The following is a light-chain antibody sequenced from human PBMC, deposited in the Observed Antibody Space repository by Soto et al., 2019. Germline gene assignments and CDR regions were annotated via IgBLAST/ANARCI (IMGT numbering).Light chain of an antibody. Sequence: IVLTQSPGTLSLSPGERVTLSCRASQSVTTRLAWYQHKPGQAPTLLMSGASNRASGVPVRFSGSGSGTAFTLTITRLEPEDFALYYCQQYGGSPITFGLGTRLEIK. CDR3: QQYGGSPIT. CDR1: QSVTTR. V-gene: IGKV3-20*01. J-gene: IGKJ5*01. CDR2: GAS.